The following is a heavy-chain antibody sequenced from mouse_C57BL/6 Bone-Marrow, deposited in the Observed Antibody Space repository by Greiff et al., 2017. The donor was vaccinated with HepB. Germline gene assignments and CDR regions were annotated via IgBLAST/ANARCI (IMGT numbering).Heavy chain of an antibody. V-gene: IGHV1-7*01. D-gene: IGHD1-1*01. CDR3: ARSYGSSPYYFDY. CDR2: INPSSGYT. J-gene: IGHJ2*01. CDR1: GYTFTSYW. Sequence: VQLQQSGAELAKPGASVKLSCKASGYTFTSYWMHWVKQRPGQGLEWIGYINPSSGYTKYNQKFKDKATLTVDKSSSTAYMQLSSLTYEDSAVYYCARSYGSSPYYFDYWGQGTTLTVSS.